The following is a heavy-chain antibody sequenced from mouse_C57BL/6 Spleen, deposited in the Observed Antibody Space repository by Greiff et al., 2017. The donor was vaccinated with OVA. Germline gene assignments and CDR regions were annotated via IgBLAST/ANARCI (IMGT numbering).Heavy chain of an antibody. Sequence: QVQLKQSGPELVKPGASVKISCKASGYAFSSSWMNWVKQRPGKGLEWIGRIYPGDGDTNYNGKFKGKATLTADKSSSTAYMQLSSLTSEDSAVYFCARKTTVVDAMDYWGQGTSVTVSS. CDR2: IYPGDGDT. J-gene: IGHJ4*01. CDR3: ARKTTVVDAMDY. V-gene: IGHV1-82*01. D-gene: IGHD1-1*01. CDR1: GYAFSSSW.